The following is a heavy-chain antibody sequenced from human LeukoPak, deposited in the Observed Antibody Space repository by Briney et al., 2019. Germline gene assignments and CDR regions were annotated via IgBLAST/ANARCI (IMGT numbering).Heavy chain of an antibody. V-gene: IGHV1-8*03. Sequence: GASVKVSCKASVYTFTSYDINWVRQATGQGLEWMGWMNPNSCNTGYAQKFQGRVTITRNTSISTAYTELSSLRPEDTAVYYCARGLTYYDFWSGHDAFDIWGQGTMVTVSS. CDR3: ARGLTYYDFWSGHDAFDI. CDR2: MNPNSCNT. CDR1: VYTFTSYD. D-gene: IGHD3-3*01. J-gene: IGHJ3*02.